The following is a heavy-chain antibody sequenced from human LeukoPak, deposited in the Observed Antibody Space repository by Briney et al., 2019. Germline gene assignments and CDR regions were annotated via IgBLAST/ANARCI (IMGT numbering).Heavy chain of an antibody. CDR2: INSDGSTT. V-gene: IGHV3-74*03. CDR3: ARIGENLSLGAFDI. Sequence: GGSLRLSCAASGCSFSNYWMCWVRQAPGKGLVCVSRINSDGSTTTYADSVKGRFTISRDNAKNTLYLQMNSLRAEDSALYYCARIGENLSLGAFDIWGQGTMVTVSS. CDR1: GCSFSNYW. J-gene: IGHJ3*02. D-gene: IGHD1-14*01.